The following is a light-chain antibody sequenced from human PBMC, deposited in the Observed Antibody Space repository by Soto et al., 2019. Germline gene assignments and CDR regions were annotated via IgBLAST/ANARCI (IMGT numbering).Light chain of an antibody. V-gene: IGLV2-23*02. Sequence: QSVQTQPASVSGSPGQSITISCTGTSSDVGSYNLVSWYQHHPGKAPKLMIYEVSKRPSGVSNRFSGSKSGNTASLTISGLQAEDEADYYCCSYAGSSTFPYVFGTGTKVTV. CDR3: CSYAGSSTFPYV. J-gene: IGLJ1*01. CDR1: SSDVGSYNL. CDR2: EVS.